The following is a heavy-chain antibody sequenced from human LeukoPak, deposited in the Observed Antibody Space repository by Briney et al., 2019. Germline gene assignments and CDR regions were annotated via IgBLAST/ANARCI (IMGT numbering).Heavy chain of an antibody. D-gene: IGHD6-13*01. CDR2: ISSNGGST. J-gene: IGHJ4*02. CDR1: GFTFSSYA. Sequence: GGSLRLSCSASGFTFSSYAMHWVRQAPGKGLEYFSAISSNGGSTYYADSVKGRFTISRDNSKNTLYLQMSSLRAEDTAVYYCVKGPRGIAAAGFDYWGQGTLVTVSS. CDR3: VKGPRGIAAAGFDY. V-gene: IGHV3-64D*06.